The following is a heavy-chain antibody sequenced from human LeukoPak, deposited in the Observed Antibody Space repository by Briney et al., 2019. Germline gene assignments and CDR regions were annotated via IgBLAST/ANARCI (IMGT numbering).Heavy chain of an antibody. CDR1: GFTFGTYA. J-gene: IGHJ4*02. V-gene: IGHV3-21*04. D-gene: IGHD3-16*02. CDR3: AKALSRGWLYPYYFDY. CDR2: IRSTSNYI. Sequence: GGSLRLSCGASGFTFGTYAMTWVRQSPGKGLEWVSTIRSTSNYIYYAASVKGRFTISRDNPKNSLYLQMNSLRAEDTAVYYCAKALSRGWLYPYYFDYWGQGTLVTVSS.